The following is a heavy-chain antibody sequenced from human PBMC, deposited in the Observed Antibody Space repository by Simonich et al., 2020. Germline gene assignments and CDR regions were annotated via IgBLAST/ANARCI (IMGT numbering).Heavy chain of an antibody. CDR3: ARDREVYGSGSYYNY. J-gene: IGHJ4*02. CDR1: GFTFSSCW. Sequence: EVQLVESGGGLVQPGGSLRLSCAASGFTFSSCWMSWVRQAPGKGLEWVANIKQDGSEKDYVDSVNGRFTISRDNAKNSLYLQMNSLRAEDTAVYYCARDREVYGSGSYYNYWGQGTLVTVSS. CDR2: IKQDGSEK. D-gene: IGHD3-10*01. V-gene: IGHV3-7*01.